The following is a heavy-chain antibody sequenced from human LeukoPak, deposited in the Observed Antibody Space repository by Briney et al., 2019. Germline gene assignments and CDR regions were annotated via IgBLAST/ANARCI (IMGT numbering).Heavy chain of an antibody. V-gene: IGHV4-34*01. D-gene: IGHD6-13*01. CDR1: GGSFSGYY. J-gene: IGHJ6*02. CDR3: ARGPRYSSSWYSNYYYYGMDV. CDR2: INHSGST. Sequence: SETLSLTCAVYGGSFSGYYWSWIRQPPGKGLEWIGEINHSGSTNYNPSLKSRVTISVDTSKNQFSLKLSSVTAADTAVYYCARGPRYSSSWYSNYYYYGMDVWGQGTTVTVSS.